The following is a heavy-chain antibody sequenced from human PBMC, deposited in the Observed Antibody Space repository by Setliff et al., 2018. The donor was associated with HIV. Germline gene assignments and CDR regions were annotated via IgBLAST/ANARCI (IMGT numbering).Heavy chain of an antibody. V-gene: IGHV1-8*02. CDR1: GYTFSSYD. D-gene: IGHD2-15*01. Sequence: GASVKVSCKASGYTFSSYDINWVRQATGQGLEWMGWMNPNSGNTGYAQKFQGRVTMTRDTSISTAYMELNNLKFEDTAVYYCARNTGRWPSMDVWGKGTTVTVSS. CDR2: MNPNSGNT. CDR3: ARNTGRWPSMDV. J-gene: IGHJ6*03.